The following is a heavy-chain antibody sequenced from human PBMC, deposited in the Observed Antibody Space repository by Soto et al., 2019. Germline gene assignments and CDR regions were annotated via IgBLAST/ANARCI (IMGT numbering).Heavy chain of an antibody. CDR3: ARADPRHYYMDV. CDR2: VNPGSGYK. CDR1: GYVFPSYD. V-gene: IGHV1-8*01. Sequence: QVPLVQSGAEVKKPGASVKVSCKASGYVFPSYDISWVRQAPGHGLEWLGWVNPGSGYKGYAQKFQGRVTMTRNMSISTVYMELSSLRSEDTAVYYCARADPRHYYMDVWGKRTTVIVSS. J-gene: IGHJ6*03.